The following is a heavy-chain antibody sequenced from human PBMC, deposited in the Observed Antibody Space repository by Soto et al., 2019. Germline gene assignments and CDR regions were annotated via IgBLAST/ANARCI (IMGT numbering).Heavy chain of an antibody. V-gene: IGHV4-59*01. D-gene: IGHD1-26*01. CDR3: ARVLSGSSLFDY. Sequence: QLQESGPGLVKPSETLSLTCTVSGGSIISDYWSWIRQPPGKGLERIGYISYSGSTNYNPSLKSLVTISVDTSKNQFSLNLSSVTAADTAVSYCARVLSGSSLFDYCGQGTLVTVSS. J-gene: IGHJ4*02. CDR1: GGSIISDY. CDR2: ISYSGST.